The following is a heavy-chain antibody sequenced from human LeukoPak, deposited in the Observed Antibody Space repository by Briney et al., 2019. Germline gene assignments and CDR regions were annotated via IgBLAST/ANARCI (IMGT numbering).Heavy chain of an antibody. Sequence: GGSLRLSCAASGFTFSSYGMHWVRQAPGKGPEWVAFIRYDGTNKYYADSVKGRFTISRDNSKNTLYLQMNSLRAEDTAVYYCAKDRLAFGVVTNSRFDYWGQGTLVTVSS. V-gene: IGHV3-30*02. CDR2: IRYDGTNK. CDR3: AKDRLAFGVVTNSRFDY. CDR1: GFTFSSYG. D-gene: IGHD3-3*01. J-gene: IGHJ4*02.